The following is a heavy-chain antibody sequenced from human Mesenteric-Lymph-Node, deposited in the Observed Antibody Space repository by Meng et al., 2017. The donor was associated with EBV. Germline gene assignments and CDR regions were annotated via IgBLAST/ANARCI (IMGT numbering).Heavy chain of an antibody. J-gene: IGHJ1*01. D-gene: IGHD2-2*01. CDR2: ISYSSNT. CDR1: GSAFPGAVYY. CDR3: SKTLYSCYDYFY. V-gene: IGHV4-30-4*08. Sequence: QLLFSGHRPVNPFPTLSLHCCFSGSAFPGAVYYFIWIRHPPGDVLELIGYISYSSNTYCSSSLKKRSTILRGTSNNQFSHIQTSWTASDTAVYYCSKTLYSCYDYFYWGQGTLVTVSS.